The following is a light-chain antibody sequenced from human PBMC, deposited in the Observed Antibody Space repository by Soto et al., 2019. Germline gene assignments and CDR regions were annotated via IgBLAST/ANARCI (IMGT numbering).Light chain of an antibody. V-gene: IGKV1-27*01. J-gene: IGKJ5*01. Sequence: DIQMTQSPSSLSASVGDRVTITCRASQGIGNYLAWYQQKSGKVPKLLIYAASTLQSGVPSRFSGSGSGTYFSFTISSLQPEDFATYYCQQYSNLITFGQGTRLEIK. CDR1: QGIGNY. CDR2: AAS. CDR3: QQYSNLIT.